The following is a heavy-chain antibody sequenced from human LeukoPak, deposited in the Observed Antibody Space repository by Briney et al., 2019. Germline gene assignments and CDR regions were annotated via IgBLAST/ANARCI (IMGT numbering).Heavy chain of an antibody. CDR2: INTNTGNP. J-gene: IGHJ4*02. CDR1: GYTFTSYA. D-gene: IGHD6-19*01. CDR3: ARDFPVRLAEPFFDY. V-gene: IGHV7-4-1*02. Sequence: GASVKVSCKASGYTFTSYAMNWVRQAPGQGLEWMGWINTNTGNPTYAQGFTGRFVFSLDTSVSTAYLQISGLKAEDTAVYYCARDFPVRLAEPFFDYWGQGTLVTVSS.